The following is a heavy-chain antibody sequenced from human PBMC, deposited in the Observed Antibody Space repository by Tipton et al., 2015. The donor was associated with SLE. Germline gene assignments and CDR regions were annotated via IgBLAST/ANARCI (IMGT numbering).Heavy chain of an antibody. V-gene: IGHV1-3*01. CDR3: ARGPSMGNYYLDF. J-gene: IGHJ4*02. D-gene: IGHD7-27*01. Sequence: QSGAEVKKPGASVRISCRASGFTFTNYVIHWVRQGPGQRLAWMGWINAGSGNTRSSQKFQGRVSITRDTSTNTASMELTGLSSADTAVYYCARGPSMGNYYLDFWGQGTLVTVSS. CDR1: GFTFTNYV. CDR2: INAGSGNT.